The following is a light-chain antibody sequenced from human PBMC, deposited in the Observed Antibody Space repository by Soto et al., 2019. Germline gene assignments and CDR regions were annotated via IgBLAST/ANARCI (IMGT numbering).Light chain of an antibody. J-gene: IGLJ3*02. CDR2: EDN. V-gene: IGLV6-57*01. CDR3: QSYDSSNWV. Sequence: NFMLTQPHSVSESPGKTVTISCTRSSGSIASNYVQWYQQRPGSSPTTVIYEDNQRPSGVPDRFSGSIDSSSNAASLTIAGLNPEDEADYYCQSYDSSNWVFGGGTKLTVL. CDR1: SGSIASNY.